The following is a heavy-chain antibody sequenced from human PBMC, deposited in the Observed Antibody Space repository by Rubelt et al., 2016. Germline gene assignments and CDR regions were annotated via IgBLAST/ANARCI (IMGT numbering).Heavy chain of an antibody. V-gene: IGHV3-74*01. CDR2: INSDGSST. J-gene: IGHJ6*02. Sequence: LRLSCAASGFTFSSYWMHWVRQVPGKGLVWVSRINSDGSSTSYADSVKGRFTISRDNAKNTLYVQMNSLRAEDTAVYYCARSRELWIGYGMDVWGQGTTVTVSS. CDR3: ARSRELWIGYGMDV. CDR1: GFTFSSYW. D-gene: IGHD1-26*01.